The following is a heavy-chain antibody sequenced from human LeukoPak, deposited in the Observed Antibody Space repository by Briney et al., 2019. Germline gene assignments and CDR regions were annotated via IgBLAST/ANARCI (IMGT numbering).Heavy chain of an antibody. J-gene: IGHJ4*02. CDR1: GYTLSELS. Sequence: ASVKVSCKVSGYTLSELSMHWVRQAPGKGLEWMGGFDPEDGETIYAQKFQGRVTMTEDTSTDTAYMELSSLRSEDAAVYYCASISSHFLRPPYFAYWAREPWSPSPQ. CDR3: ASISSHFLRPPYFAY. D-gene: IGHD2/OR15-2a*01. CDR2: FDPEDGET. V-gene: IGHV1-24*01.